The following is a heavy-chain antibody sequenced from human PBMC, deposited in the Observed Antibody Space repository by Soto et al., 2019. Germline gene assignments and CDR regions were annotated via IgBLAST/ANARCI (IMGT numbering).Heavy chain of an antibody. J-gene: IGHJ4*02. V-gene: IGHV1-69*02. CDR2: IIPILGIA. CDR1: GGTFSSYT. CDR3: ARGRGYCSSTSCAYYFDH. D-gene: IGHD2-2*01. Sequence: SVKVSCKASGGTFSSYTISWVRQAPGQGLEWMGRIIPILGIANYAQKFQGRVTITADKSTSTAYMELSSLRSEDTAVYYCARGRGYCSSTSCAYYFDHWGQGTLVTVSS.